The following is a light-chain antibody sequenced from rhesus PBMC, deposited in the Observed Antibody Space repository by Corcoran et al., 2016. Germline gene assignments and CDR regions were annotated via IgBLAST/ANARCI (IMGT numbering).Light chain of an antibody. Sequence: DIVMTQTPLSLPVTLGEPASISCRSSQSLFNSENGKTYLNWYLQKPGESPQLMVYDVSNRASGVPDRFSGNGSGTDFILEVRRVEAGDVGLYNCAQTLQSPFTFGPGTKLDIK. CDR3: AQTLQSPFT. V-gene: IGKV2-104*01. CDR2: DVS. CDR1: QSLFNSENGKTY. J-gene: IGKJ3*01.